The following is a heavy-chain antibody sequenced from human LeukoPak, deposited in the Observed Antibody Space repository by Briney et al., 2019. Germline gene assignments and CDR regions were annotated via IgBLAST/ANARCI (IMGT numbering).Heavy chain of an antibody. V-gene: IGHV3-21*01. Sequence: GGSLRLSCAASGFTFSSYSMNWVRQAPGKGLEWVSSNSSSSSYIYYADSVKGRFTISRDNSKNSLYLQMNSLRAEDTALYYCASESYYDFWSGSRAFDIWGQGTMVTVSS. CDR2: NSSSSSYI. CDR3: ASESYYDFWSGSRAFDI. CDR1: GFTFSSYS. D-gene: IGHD3-3*01. J-gene: IGHJ3*02.